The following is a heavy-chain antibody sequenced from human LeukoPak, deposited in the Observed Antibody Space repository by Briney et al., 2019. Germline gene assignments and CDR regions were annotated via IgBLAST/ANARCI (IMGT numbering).Heavy chain of an antibody. CDR3: ARVEAQGGATTSTYYFDY. J-gene: IGHJ4*02. V-gene: IGHV3-30-3*01. Sequence: QPGGSLRLSCAASGFTFNIYAMHWVRQAPGKGLEWVAVISYDGSNKYYADSVKGRFTISRDNSKNTLYLQMNSLRAEDTAVYYCARVEAQGGATTSTYYFDYWGQGTLVTVSS. CDR2: ISYDGSNK. CDR1: GFTFNIYA. D-gene: IGHD5-24*01.